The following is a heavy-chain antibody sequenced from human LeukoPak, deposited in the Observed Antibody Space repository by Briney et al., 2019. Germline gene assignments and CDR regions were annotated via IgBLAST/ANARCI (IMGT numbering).Heavy chain of an antibody. V-gene: IGHV3-33*01. CDR1: GFTLSSYG. D-gene: IGHD6-6*01. Sequence: PGASLRPSRAASGFTLSSYGMHWVRQAPGKGLEWVVVIWYDGSNKYYADSVKGRFTISRDNTKYTLYLQMNSLRAEDTAVYYCAREVPIHSSSSLWSYYYGMDVWGQGTTVTVSS. CDR2: IWYDGSNK. J-gene: IGHJ6*02. CDR3: AREVPIHSSSSLWSYYYGMDV.